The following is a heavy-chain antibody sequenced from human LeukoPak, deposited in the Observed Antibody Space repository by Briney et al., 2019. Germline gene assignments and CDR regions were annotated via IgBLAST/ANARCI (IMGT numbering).Heavy chain of an antibody. Sequence: GASVKVSCKASGYTFTSYGISWVRQAPGKGLEWMGGFDPEDGETIYAQKFQGRVTMTEDTSTDTAYMELSSLRSEDTAVYYCATVPYMVRGVINPWVGHFDYWGQGTLVTVSS. J-gene: IGHJ4*02. CDR2: FDPEDGET. D-gene: IGHD3-10*01. CDR1: GYTFTSYG. CDR3: ATVPYMVRGVINPWVGHFDY. V-gene: IGHV1-24*01.